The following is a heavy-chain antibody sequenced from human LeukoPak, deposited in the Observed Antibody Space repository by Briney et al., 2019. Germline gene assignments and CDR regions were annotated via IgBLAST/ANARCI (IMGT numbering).Heavy chain of an antibody. J-gene: IGHJ4*02. Sequence: SETLSLTCTVSGGSISSYYWSWIRQPPGKGLEWVGYIYYSGSTNYNPSLKSRVTISVDTSKNQFSLKLSSVTAADTAVYYCARMLAAAAGPFVDYWGQGTLVTVSS. D-gene: IGHD6-13*01. CDR3: ARMLAAAAGPFVDY. V-gene: IGHV4-59*12. CDR2: IYYSGST. CDR1: GGSISSYY.